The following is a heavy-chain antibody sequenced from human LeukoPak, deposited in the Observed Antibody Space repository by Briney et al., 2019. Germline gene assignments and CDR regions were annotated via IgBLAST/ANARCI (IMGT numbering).Heavy chain of an antibody. Sequence: PSETLSLTCTVSGYSISSGYYWGWIRQPPGKGLELIGSIYHSGSTYYNPSLKSRVTILVDTSKNQFSLKLSSVTAADTAVYYCARDPDYYDSSGYYYAFDYWGQGTLVTVSS. D-gene: IGHD3-22*01. V-gene: IGHV4-38-2*02. CDR2: IYHSGST. CDR3: ARDPDYYDSSGYYYAFDY. CDR1: GYSISSGYY. J-gene: IGHJ4*02.